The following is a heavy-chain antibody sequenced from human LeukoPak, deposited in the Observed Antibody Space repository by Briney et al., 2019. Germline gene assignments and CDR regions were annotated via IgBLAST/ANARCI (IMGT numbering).Heavy chain of an antibody. CDR2: INYSGTT. D-gene: IGHD2/OR15-2a*01. Sequence: SQTLSLTCTVSGGSISSGGYYWSWIRQYPGKGLEWIGYINYSGTTYYNPSLKSRVTISVDTSANQFSLKLSSVTAADTAVYYCARGNRADAFGIWGQGTMVTVSS. J-gene: IGHJ3*02. V-gene: IGHV4-31*03. CDR3: ARGNRADAFGI. CDR1: GGSISSGGYY.